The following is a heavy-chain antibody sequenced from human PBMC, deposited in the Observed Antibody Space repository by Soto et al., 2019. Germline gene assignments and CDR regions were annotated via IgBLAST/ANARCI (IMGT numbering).Heavy chain of an antibody. J-gene: IGHJ4*02. D-gene: IGHD2-2*01. V-gene: IGHV3-9*01. CDR3: AKDIGQGSIVVVPAAMDSVLDY. CDR1: GFTFDDYA. Sequence: GGSLRLSCAASGFTFDDYAMHWVRQAPGKGLEWVSGISWNSGSIGYADSVKGRFTISRDNAKNSLYLQMNSLRAEDTALYYCAKDIGQGSIVVVPAAMDSVLDYWGQGTLVTVSS. CDR2: ISWNSGSI.